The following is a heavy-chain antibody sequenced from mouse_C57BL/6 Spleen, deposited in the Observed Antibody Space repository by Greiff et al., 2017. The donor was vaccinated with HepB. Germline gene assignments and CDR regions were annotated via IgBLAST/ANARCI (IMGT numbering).Heavy chain of an antibody. J-gene: IGHJ2*01. V-gene: IGHV5-9*01. CDR1: GFTFSSYT. CDR3: ARRDGYFDY. D-gene: IGHD2-3*01. CDR2: ISGGGGNT. Sequence: EVNLVESGGGLVKPGGSLKLSCAASGFTFSSYTMSWVRQTPEKRLEWVATISGGGGNTYYPDSVKGRFTISRDNAKNTLYLQMSSLRSEDTALYYCARRDGYFDYWGQGTTLTVSS.